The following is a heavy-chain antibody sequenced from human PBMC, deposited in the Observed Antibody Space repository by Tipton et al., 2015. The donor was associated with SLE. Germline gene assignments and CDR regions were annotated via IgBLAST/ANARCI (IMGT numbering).Heavy chain of an antibody. CDR2: IYTSGST. CDR3: ARDWYYYGSESNWFDP. CDR1: GGSISSGSYY. Sequence: TLSLTCTVSGGSISSGSYYWSWIRQPAGKGLEWIGHIYTSGSTNYNPSLKSRVTISVDTSKNQFSLKLSSVTAADTAVYYCARDWYYYGSESNWFDPWGQGTLVTVSS. V-gene: IGHV4-61*09. J-gene: IGHJ5*02. D-gene: IGHD3-10*01.